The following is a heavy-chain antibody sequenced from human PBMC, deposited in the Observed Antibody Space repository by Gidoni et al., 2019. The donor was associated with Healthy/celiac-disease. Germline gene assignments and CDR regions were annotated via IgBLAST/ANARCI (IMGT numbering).Heavy chain of an antibody. J-gene: IGHJ4*02. CDR2: IYYSGGT. CDR1: GGAISRSSYY. CDR3: ARLNSNSSSPEDYFDY. Sequence: QLQLQESGPGLVKPSETLSLTCTVSGGAISRSSYYWGWIRQPPGKGLEWIGSIYYSGGTYYNPSLKSRVTISVDTSKNQFSLKLSSVTAADTAVYYCARLNSNSSSPEDYFDYWGQGTLVTVSS. D-gene: IGHD6-6*01. V-gene: IGHV4-39*01.